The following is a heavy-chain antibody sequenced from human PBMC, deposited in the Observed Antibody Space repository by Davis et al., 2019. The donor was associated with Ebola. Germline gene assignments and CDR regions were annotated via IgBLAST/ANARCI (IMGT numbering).Heavy chain of an antibody. J-gene: IGHJ5*02. CDR1: GDYA. CDR3: ARSTSCCYNWFDP. D-gene: IGHD2-2*01. V-gene: IGHV4-30-4*08. CDR2: IHYTGIT. Sequence: GDYAMSWFRQTPGKGLEWIGYIHYTGITNYTPSLKSRLTISVDTSKNQFSLKLSSVTAADTAVYYCARSTSCCYNWFDPWGQGTLVTVSS.